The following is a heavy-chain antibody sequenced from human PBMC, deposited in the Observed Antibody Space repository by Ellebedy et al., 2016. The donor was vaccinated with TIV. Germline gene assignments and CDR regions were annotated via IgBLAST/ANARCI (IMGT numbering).Heavy chain of an antibody. D-gene: IGHD4-17*01. CDR2: INQDESQR. CDR1: RFSFRSYW. J-gene: IGHJ3*02. Sequence: GESLKISCAASRFSFRSYWMSWVRQAPGRGLEWVANINQDESQRYYVDSVKGRFTISRDNTKSSLYLQMNNLSAEDSAVYYCATDGSYGDFRSPAHAFVIWGQGTVVTVSS. V-gene: IGHV3-7*01. CDR3: ATDGSYGDFRSPAHAFVI.